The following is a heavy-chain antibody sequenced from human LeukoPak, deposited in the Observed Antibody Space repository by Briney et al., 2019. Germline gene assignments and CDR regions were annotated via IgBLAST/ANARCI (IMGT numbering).Heavy chain of an antibody. V-gene: IGHV1-2*02. Sequence: ASVKVSWKASGYTFTDYYMNWVRQAPGQGLEWMGWINPKSGGTKYAQKFQGRVTMTRDTSITTAYMELTILSSDDTAVFYCVRAGELDYWGQGTLVTVSS. D-gene: IGHD7-27*01. CDR1: GYTFTDYY. CDR2: INPKSGGT. CDR3: VRAGELDY. J-gene: IGHJ4*02.